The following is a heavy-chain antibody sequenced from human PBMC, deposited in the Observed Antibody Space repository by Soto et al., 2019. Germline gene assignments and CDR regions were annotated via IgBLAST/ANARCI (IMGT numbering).Heavy chain of an antibody. Sequence: PSETLSLTCTVSGGSVSSGSCYWSWIRQPPGKGLEWIGYIYYSGSTNYNPSLKSRVTISVDTSKNQFSLKLSSVTAADTAVYYCARYFCYYDSSGYYCPFDYWGQGTLVTVSS. CDR1: GGSVSSGSCY. D-gene: IGHD3-22*01. V-gene: IGHV4-61*01. CDR2: IYYSGST. J-gene: IGHJ4*02. CDR3: ARYFCYYDSSGYYCPFDY.